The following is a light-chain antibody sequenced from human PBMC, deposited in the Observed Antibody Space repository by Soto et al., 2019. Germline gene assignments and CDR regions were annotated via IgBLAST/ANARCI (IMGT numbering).Light chain of an antibody. CDR2: EVT. Sequence: QSVLTQPASVSGSPGQSIAISCTGTSSDVGNYDLVSWYQQHPGKAPKLMIYEVTKRPSGVSSRFSGSKSGNTASLTISGLQAEDEADYYCCSSAGGGAYVFGTWTKVTVL. CDR1: SSDVGNYDL. CDR3: CSSAGGGAYV. J-gene: IGLJ1*01. V-gene: IGLV2-23*02.